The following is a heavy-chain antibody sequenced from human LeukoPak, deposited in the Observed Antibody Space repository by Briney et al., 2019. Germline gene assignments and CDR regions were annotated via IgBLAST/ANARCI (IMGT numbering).Heavy chain of an antibody. CDR1: GYTFISYD. CDR3: ARGMVGATLRADFYYYYYYMDV. Sequence: ASVKVSCKASGYTFISYDINWVRPATGQGLEWMGWMNPNSGNTGYAQKFQGRVTITRSTSISTAYMELSSLRSEDTAVYYCARGMVGATLRADFYYYYYYMDVWGKGTTVTVSS. CDR2: MNPNSGNT. V-gene: IGHV1-8*03. D-gene: IGHD1-26*01. J-gene: IGHJ6*03.